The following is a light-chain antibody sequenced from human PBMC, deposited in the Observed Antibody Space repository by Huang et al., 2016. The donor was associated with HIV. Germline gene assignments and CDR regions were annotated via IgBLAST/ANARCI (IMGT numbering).Light chain of an antibody. CDR2: GAF. CDR3: QQYNDFRT. J-gene: IGKJ1*01. CDR1: QSVGTN. V-gene: IGKV3-15*01. Sequence: EIVMTQSPVTLSVSPGERATLSCRACQSVGTNLAWYQQRPGQAPRLLIYGAFTRATGIPARFSGSGSGTEFTLTISSLQSEDFAIYYCQQYNDFRTFGQGTKVETK.